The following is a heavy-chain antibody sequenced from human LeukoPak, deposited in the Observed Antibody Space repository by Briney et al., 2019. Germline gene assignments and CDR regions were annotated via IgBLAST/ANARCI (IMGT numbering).Heavy chain of an antibody. CDR1: GFTFSSYA. V-gene: IGHV3-23*01. CDR2: ISGSGGST. D-gene: IGHD3-22*01. CDR3: AKGHSHYDSSGGGFDY. Sequence: PGGSLRLSCAASGFTFSSYAMSWVRQAPGKGLEWVSAISGSGGSTYYADSVKGRFTISRDNSKNTLYLQMNSLRAEDTAVYYCAKGHSHYDSSGGGFDYWGQGTLVTVSS. J-gene: IGHJ4*02.